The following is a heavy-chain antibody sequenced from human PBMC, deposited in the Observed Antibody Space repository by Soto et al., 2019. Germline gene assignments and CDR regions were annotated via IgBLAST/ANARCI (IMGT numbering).Heavy chain of an antibody. CDR3: ARTVDLDY. V-gene: IGHV1-18*01. Sequence: QVHLVQSGAEVKKPVASVKVSCEASGYTFTAYGINWVRQAPGQGLEWMGWITPYDGDTNYAQNFQGRVTMTADTNSNTVYMDLRSLTSDDTAVYYCARTVDLDYWGQGTLVAVSS. CDR2: ITPYDGDT. D-gene: IGHD4-17*01. J-gene: IGHJ4*02. CDR1: GYTFTAYG.